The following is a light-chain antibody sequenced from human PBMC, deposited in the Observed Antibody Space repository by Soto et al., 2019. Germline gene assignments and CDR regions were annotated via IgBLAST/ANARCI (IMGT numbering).Light chain of an antibody. Sequence: QSAPTQPASVSGSPGQSITISCTGTSSDIGGYDYVSWYQQPPGKAPKLILYGVTNRPSGVSNRFSGSKSGNTGSLPISGPQGEDVGHFFRRSFTKNRNVVFRRGTKLTVL. V-gene: IGLV2-14*01. CDR2: GVT. CDR3: RSFTKNRNVV. J-gene: IGLJ2*01. CDR1: SSDIGGYDY.